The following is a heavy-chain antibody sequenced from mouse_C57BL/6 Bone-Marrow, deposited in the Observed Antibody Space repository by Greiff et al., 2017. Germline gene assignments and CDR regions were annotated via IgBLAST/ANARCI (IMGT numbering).Heavy chain of an antibody. Sequence: EVQGVESGPELVKPGASVKIPCKASGYTFTDYNMDWVKQSHGKSLEWIGDINPNNGGTIYNQKFKGKATLTVDKSSSTAYMELRSLTSEDTAVYYCARRGGTLTTVGAYWGQGTLVTVSA. V-gene: IGHV1-18*01. CDR3: ARRGGTLTTVGAY. CDR1: GYTFTDYN. J-gene: IGHJ3*01. D-gene: IGHD1-1*01. CDR2: INPNNGGT.